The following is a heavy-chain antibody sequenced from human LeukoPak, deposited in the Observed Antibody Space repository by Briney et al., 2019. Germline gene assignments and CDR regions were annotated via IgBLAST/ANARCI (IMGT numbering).Heavy chain of an antibody. V-gene: IGHV3-7*01. J-gene: IGHJ4*02. CDR2: IKEDGDEK. Sequence: GGSLRLSCAASGFTFSKYWMNWVRQAPGKGLEWVANIKEDGDEKKYVDSVKGRFTISRDNAKNSLYLQMNSLRAEDTAVYYCASSGKNEVVAATRGDWDFDYWGQGTLVTVSS. CDR1: GFTFSKYW. D-gene: IGHD2-15*01. CDR3: ASSGKNEVVAATRGDWDFDY.